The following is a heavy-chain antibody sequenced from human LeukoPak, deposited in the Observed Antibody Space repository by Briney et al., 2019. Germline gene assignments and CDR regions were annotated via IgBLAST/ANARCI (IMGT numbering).Heavy chain of an antibody. Sequence: KPSETLSLTCTVSGGSISSYYWSCIRQPPGEGLEWIGYIYYSGSTNYNPSLKSRVTISVDTSKNQFSLKLSSVTAADTAVYYCARGWYYDYVWGSYRYPDAFDIWGQGTMVTVSS. J-gene: IGHJ3*02. CDR2: IYYSGST. CDR3: ARGWYYDYVWGSYRYPDAFDI. D-gene: IGHD3-16*02. CDR1: GGSISSYY. V-gene: IGHV4-59*01.